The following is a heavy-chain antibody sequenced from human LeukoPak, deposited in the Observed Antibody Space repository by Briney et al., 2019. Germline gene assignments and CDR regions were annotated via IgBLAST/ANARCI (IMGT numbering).Heavy chain of an antibody. V-gene: IGHV3-23*01. D-gene: IGHD3-16*01. CDR3: AKVRWGSDNALDS. J-gene: IGHJ4*02. CDR2: ITYSGGNT. Sequence: PGGSLRLSCAASGFTFTSYGMSWFRQAPGKGLEWVSSITYSGGNTYYADSVKGRFTISRDNSKNTLYLQMNSLRAEDTAVYYCAKVRWGSDNALDSWGQGTLVTGSS. CDR1: GFTFTSYG.